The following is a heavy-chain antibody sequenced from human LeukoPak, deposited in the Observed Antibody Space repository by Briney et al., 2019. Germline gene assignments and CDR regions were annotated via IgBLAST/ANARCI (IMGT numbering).Heavy chain of an antibody. J-gene: IGHJ1*01. CDR3: ARGVYGDIRDHFQH. V-gene: IGHV3-48*04. CDR1: GFTFSSYS. CDR2: ISSSSSTI. D-gene: IGHD4-17*01. Sequence: PGGSLRLSRAASGFTFSSYSMDWVRQAPGKGLEWVSYISSSSSTIYYADSVKGRFTISRDNAKNSLYLQMNSLRAEDTAVYYCARGVYGDIRDHFQHWGQGTLVTVSS.